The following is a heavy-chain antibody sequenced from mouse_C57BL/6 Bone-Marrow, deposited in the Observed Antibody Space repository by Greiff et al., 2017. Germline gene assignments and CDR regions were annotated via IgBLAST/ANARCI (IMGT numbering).Heavy chain of an antibody. V-gene: IGHV1-59*01. CDR3: ARSAYRGY. Sequence: VKLQQPGAELVRPGTSVKLSCKASGYTFTSYWMHWVKQRPGQCLEWIGVIDPSDSYTNYNQKFKGKATLTVDTSSSTAYMQLSSLTSEDSAVYYCARSAYRGYWGQGTTLTVSS. CDR2: IDPSDSYT. CDR1: GYTFTSYW. D-gene: IGHD2-10*01. J-gene: IGHJ2*01.